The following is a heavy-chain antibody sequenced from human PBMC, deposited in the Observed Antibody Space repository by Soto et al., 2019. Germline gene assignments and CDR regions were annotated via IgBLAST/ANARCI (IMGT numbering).Heavy chain of an antibody. CDR3: AHHPRNDFFACYLNAANLFDP. CDR2: IYWDDDK. Sequence: SGPTLVNPTQTLTLTCTFSGFSLSTSGVGVGWIRQPPGKALEWLALIYWDDDKRYSPSLKSRLTITKDTSKNQVVLTMTNMDPVETATKYCAHHPRNDFFACYLNAANLFDPWGQGTLVTGSS. V-gene: IGHV2-5*02. J-gene: IGHJ5*01. D-gene: IGHD3-3*01. CDR1: GFSLSTSGVG.